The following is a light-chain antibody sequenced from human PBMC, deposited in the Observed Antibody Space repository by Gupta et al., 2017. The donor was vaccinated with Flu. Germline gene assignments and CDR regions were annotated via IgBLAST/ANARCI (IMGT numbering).Light chain of an antibody. CDR1: SSNIGSNY. CDR2: RNN. J-gene: IGLJ3*02. CDR3: AAWDDSLSGWV. V-gene: IGLV1-47*01. Sequence: QSVLTQPPYASGTPGQRVTISCSGSSSNIGSNYVYWYQQLPGTAPKLLIYRNNQRPSWVPDRFSGSKSGTSASLAISGLLSEDEADYYCAAWDDSLSGWVFGGGTKLTVL.